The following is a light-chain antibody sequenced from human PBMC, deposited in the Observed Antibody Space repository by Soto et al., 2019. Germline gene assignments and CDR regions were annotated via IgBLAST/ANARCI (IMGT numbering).Light chain of an antibody. J-gene: IGKJ2*01. CDR2: DAS. Sequence: DIQMTQSPSSLSASVGDRVTITCQASQDISRYLSWHQQKPGKAPQLLIHDASTLAPGVPSRFTGSGSATDFAFTINSLQPEDIGTYYCQQYDNLPYTFGQGTRLEIK. CDR3: QQYDNLPYT. CDR1: QDISRY. V-gene: IGKV1-33*01.